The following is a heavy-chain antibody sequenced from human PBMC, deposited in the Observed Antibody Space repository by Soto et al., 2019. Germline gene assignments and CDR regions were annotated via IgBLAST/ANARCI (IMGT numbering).Heavy chain of an antibody. V-gene: IGHV1-3*01. Sequence: GASVKVSCKASGYTFTNYATHWVRQAPGQRLEWMGWINAGNGNTKYSQKFQGRVTITRDTSTSTAYMELRSLRSEDTAVYYCATYYYGSGSQDYYGMDVWGQGTTVTVSS. CDR3: ATYYYGSGSQDYYGMDV. CDR1: GYTFTNYA. J-gene: IGHJ6*02. D-gene: IGHD3-10*01. CDR2: INAGNGNT.